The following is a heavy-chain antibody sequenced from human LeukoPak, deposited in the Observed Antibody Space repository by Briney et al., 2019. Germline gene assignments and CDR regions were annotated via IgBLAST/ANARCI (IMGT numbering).Heavy chain of an antibody. Sequence: PSETLSLTCAVYGGSFSGYYWSWIRQPPGKGLEWIGYIYYSGSTNYNPSLKSRVTISVDTSKNQFSLKLSSVTAADTAVHYCARHYYHCSGGSCAEGFDYWGQGTLVTVSS. V-gene: IGHV4-59*08. CDR2: IYYSGST. D-gene: IGHD2-15*01. CDR1: GGSFSGYY. J-gene: IGHJ4*02. CDR3: ARHYYHCSGGSCAEGFDY.